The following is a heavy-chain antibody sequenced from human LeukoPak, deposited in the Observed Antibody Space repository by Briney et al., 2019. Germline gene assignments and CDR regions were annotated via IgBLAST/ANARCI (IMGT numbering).Heavy chain of an antibody. CDR2: IYYSGST. CDR3: ARDKWFGELLSGYYGMDV. J-gene: IGHJ6*04. V-gene: IGHV4-59*06. CDR1: GGSISSYY. D-gene: IGHD3-10*01. Sequence: SETLSLTCTVSGGSISSYYWSWIRKPPGKGLEWIGYIYYSGSTYYNPSLKSRVTISVDTSKNQFSLKLSSVTAADTAVYYCARDKWFGELLSGYYGMDVWGKGTTVTVSS.